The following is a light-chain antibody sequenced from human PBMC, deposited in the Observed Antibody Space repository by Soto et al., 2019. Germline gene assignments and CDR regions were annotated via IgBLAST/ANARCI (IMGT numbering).Light chain of an antibody. J-gene: IGLJ3*02. Sequence: QSAVTQPASVSGSPGQSITISCTGTSSDVGGYNYVSWYQQHPGKAPKLMIYEVSNRPSGVSNRFSGSKSGNTASLTISGLHAEDEADYYCSSYTSSSTWVFGGGTKLTVL. CDR3: SSYTSSSTWV. CDR1: SSDVGGYNY. CDR2: EVS. V-gene: IGLV2-14*01.